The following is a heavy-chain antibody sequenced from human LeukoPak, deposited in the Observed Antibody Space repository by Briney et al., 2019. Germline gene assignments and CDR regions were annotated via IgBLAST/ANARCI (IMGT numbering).Heavy chain of an antibody. V-gene: IGHV4-61*01. Sequence: SETLSLTCTVSGGSVSSGSYYWSWIRQPPGKGLEWIGYIYYSGSTNYNPSLKSRVTISVDTSKNQFSLKLSSVTAADTAVYYCARGIRFLEWLPTTTNWFDPWGQGTLVTVSS. CDR1: GGSVSSGSYY. J-gene: IGHJ5*02. D-gene: IGHD3-3*01. CDR3: ARGIRFLEWLPTTTNWFDP. CDR2: IYYSGST.